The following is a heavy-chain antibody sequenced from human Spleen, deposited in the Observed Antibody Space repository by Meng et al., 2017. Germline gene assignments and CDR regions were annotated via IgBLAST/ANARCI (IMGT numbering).Heavy chain of an antibody. CDR3: ARMGATPFTY. CDR1: GYTFTNYD. CDR2: MNPDSGKT. V-gene: IGHV1-8*01. D-gene: IGHD1-26*01. Sequence: QVQLVQSGAEVKKPGASVKVSCKASGYTFTNYDITWVRQATGQGLEWMGWMNPDSGKTGYSQRFQGRITMTRDAAISTAYMELSSLTSEDTAVYYCARMGATPFTYWGQGSLVTVSS. J-gene: IGHJ4*02.